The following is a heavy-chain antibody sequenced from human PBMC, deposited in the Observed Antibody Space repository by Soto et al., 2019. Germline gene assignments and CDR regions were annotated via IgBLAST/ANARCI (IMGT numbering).Heavy chain of an antibody. D-gene: IGHD3-10*01. CDR3: ARRGDYFDY. CDR2: INHSGST. V-gene: IGHV4-34*01. J-gene: IGHJ4*02. Sequence: SETQSLTCAVYGGSFSGYYWSWIRQPPGKGLEWIGEINHSGSTNYNPSLKSRVTISVDTSKNQFSLKLSSVTAADTAVYYCARRGDYFDYWRQGTLVTVSS. CDR1: GGSFSGYY.